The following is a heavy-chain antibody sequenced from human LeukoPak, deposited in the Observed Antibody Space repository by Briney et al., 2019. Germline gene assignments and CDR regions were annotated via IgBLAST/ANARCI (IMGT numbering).Heavy chain of an antibody. V-gene: IGHV3-23*01. D-gene: IGHD6-13*01. CDR3: ARGRSSSWYRGVWFDP. CDR2: ISATGGTT. Sequence: GGSLRLSCAASGFTFSSYGMSWVRQAPGKGLEWVSAISATGGTTYYADSVKGRFTISRDNSKNTLYLQMNSLRAEDTAVYYCARGRSSSWYRGVWFDPWGQGTLVTVSS. CDR1: GFTFSSYG. J-gene: IGHJ5*02.